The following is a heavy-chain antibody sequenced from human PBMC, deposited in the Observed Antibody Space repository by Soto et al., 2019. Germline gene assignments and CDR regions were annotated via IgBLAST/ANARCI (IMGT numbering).Heavy chain of an antibody. Sequence: SETLSLTCRLSGGSFSPNYWGWFRQSPGKGLEWVGYIYYGGTTSYNPSLKSRVTISLETSKSHFSLRLNSVTAADTAVYYCARHYYNGYYYLDYWGRGTLVTVSS. D-gene: IGHD3-22*01. V-gene: IGHV4-59*08. CDR1: GGSFSPNY. CDR3: ARHYYNGYYYLDY. J-gene: IGHJ4*02. CDR2: IYYGGTT.